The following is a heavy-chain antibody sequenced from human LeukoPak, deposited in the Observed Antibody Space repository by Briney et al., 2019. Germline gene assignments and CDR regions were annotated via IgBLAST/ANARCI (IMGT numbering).Heavy chain of an antibody. V-gene: IGHV3-7*03. CDR1: GFTFSSYG. CDR2: INRDGSEK. Sequence: GGSLRLSCAASGFTFSSYGMHWVRQAPGKGLEWVANINRDGSEKNYVDSVKGRFTVSRDNAKNSLYLQMNSLRVEDTAVYYCARGLGRTAMVTRGGVRLDYWGQGTLVTVSS. CDR3: ARGLGRTAMVTRGGVRLDY. D-gene: IGHD5-18*01. J-gene: IGHJ4*02.